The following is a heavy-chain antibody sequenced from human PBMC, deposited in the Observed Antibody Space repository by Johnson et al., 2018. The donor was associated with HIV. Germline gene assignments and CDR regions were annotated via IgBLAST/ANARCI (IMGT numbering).Heavy chain of an antibody. CDR2: IRYDGSNK. Sequence: QVQLVESGGGVVQPGRSLRLSCAASGFTFSSYGMHWVRQAPGKGLEWVAFIRYDGSNKYYADSVKVRFTISRDNSKNTLYLQMNSLRAEDTAVYYCARIDYSNYEEAFDIWGQGTMVTVSS. V-gene: IGHV3-33*01. CDR1: GFTFSSYG. D-gene: IGHD4-11*01. CDR3: ARIDYSNYEEAFDI. J-gene: IGHJ3*02.